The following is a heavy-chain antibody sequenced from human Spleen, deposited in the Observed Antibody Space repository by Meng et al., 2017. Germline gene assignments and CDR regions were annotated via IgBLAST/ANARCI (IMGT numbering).Heavy chain of an antibody. CDR3: ARDKRGWLRSLYYYGMDV. J-gene: IGHJ6*02. V-gene: IGHV3-11*04. CDR1: GFTFSGYY. Sequence: GESLKISCAASGFTFSGYYMSWIRQAPGKGLEWISYISGIGTTIYYADSVKGRFTISRDNAKNSLYLQMNSLRAEDTAVFYCARDKRGWLRSLYYYGMDVWGQGTTVTVSS. CDR2: ISGIGTTI. D-gene: IGHD5-12*01.